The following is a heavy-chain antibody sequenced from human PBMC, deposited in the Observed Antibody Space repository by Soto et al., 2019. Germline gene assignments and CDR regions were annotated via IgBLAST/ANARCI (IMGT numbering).Heavy chain of an antibody. CDR2: IYWDDDK. Sequence: QITLKESGPTLVKPTQTLTLTCTFSGFSLSTSGVGVGWIRQPPGKALEWLALIYWDDDKRYSPSLKSRLTLTKDTSKSPVVLTMTNMDPVDTATYYCAHRPSYCSGGSCYSGFDYWGQGTLVTVSS. D-gene: IGHD2-15*01. V-gene: IGHV2-5*02. CDR1: GFSLSTSGVG. J-gene: IGHJ4*02. CDR3: AHRPSYCSGGSCYSGFDY.